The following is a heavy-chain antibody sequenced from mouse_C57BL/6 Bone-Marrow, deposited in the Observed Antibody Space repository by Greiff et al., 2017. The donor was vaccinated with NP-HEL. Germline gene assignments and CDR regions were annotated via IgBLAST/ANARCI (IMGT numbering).Heavy chain of an antibody. Sequence: QVQLQQPGAELVRPGSSVKLSCKASGYTFTSYWMHWVKQRPIQGLEWIGNIDPSDSETHYNQKFKDKATLTVDKSSSTAYMQLSSLTSEDSAVYYCARGAYYSNPRGAWFAYWGQGTLVTVSA. CDR1: GYTFTSYW. V-gene: IGHV1-52*01. D-gene: IGHD2-5*01. J-gene: IGHJ3*01. CDR2: IDPSDSET. CDR3: ARGAYYSNPRGAWFAY.